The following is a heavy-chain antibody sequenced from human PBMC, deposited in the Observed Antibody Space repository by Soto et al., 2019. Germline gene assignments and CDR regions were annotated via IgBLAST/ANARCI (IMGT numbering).Heavy chain of an antibody. CDR3: ARGNDLQTSIKFGGFLEWLLYPELDY. Sequence: GGSLRLSCAASGFTFSSYWMHWVRQAPGKGLVWVSRINSDGSSTSYADSVKGRFTISRDNAKNTLYLQMNSLRAEDTAVYYCARGNDLQTSIKFGGFLEWLLYPELDYWGQGTLVTVSS. V-gene: IGHV3-74*01. CDR2: INSDGSST. D-gene: IGHD3-3*01. CDR1: GFTFSSYW. J-gene: IGHJ4*02.